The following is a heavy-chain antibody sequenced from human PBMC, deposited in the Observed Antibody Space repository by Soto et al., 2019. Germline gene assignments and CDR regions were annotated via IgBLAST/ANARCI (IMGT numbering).Heavy chain of an antibody. D-gene: IGHD4-17*01. CDR2: ISSSSSTM. CDR1: GFTFSSYS. Sequence: EVQLVESGGGLVQPGGSLRLSCAASGFTFSSYSMNWVRQAPGKGLEWVSYISSSSSTMYYADSVKGRFTISRDNAKNSLYLQMNSLRAEDTDVYYCARDWNNYGVSDAFDIWGQGTMVTVSS. J-gene: IGHJ3*02. CDR3: ARDWNNYGVSDAFDI. V-gene: IGHV3-48*01.